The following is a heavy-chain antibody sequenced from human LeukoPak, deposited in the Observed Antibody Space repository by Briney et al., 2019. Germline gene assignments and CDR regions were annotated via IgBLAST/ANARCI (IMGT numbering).Heavy chain of an antibody. Sequence: GGSLRLSCAASGITVSSKYMSWVRQAPGKGLEWVSYISSTSSYTKHADSVKGRFTISRDNAKNSLYLQMNSLRAEDTAVYYCARGGAYYFGYWGQGTVVTVSS. V-gene: IGHV3-11*05. J-gene: IGHJ4*02. CDR2: ISSTSSYT. D-gene: IGHD3-16*01. CDR1: GITVSSKY. CDR3: ARGGAYYFGY.